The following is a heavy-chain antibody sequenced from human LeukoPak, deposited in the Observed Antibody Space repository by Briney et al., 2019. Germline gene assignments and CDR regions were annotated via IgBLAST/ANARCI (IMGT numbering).Heavy chain of an antibody. CDR3: ARSPGSGYYEYFDL. Sequence: SETLSLTCAVYGGSFSGYYWSWIRQPPGKGLEWIGEINHSGSTNYNPSLKSRVTISVDTSKNQFSLKLSSVTAADTAVYYCARSPGSGYYEYFDLWGRGTLVTVSS. J-gene: IGHJ2*01. CDR2: INHSGST. V-gene: IGHV4-34*01. CDR1: GGSFSGYY. D-gene: IGHD3-3*01.